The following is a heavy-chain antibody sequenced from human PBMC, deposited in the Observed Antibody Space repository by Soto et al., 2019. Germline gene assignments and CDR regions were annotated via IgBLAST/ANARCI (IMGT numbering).Heavy chain of an antibody. CDR2: ISGYDGHT. D-gene: IGHD2-15*01. Sequence: QVQLVQSGAEVRKPGASVKVSCKASGYTFTTYGISWVRQAPGQGLEWMGWISGYDGHTKYAQKFQGRIIMTTDTSTSTVYMDLRSLRSDDTAVYYCAREGDMPYYYYGLDVWCQGTTVTVSS. V-gene: IGHV1-18*01. CDR1: GYTFTTYG. CDR3: AREGDMPYYYYGLDV. J-gene: IGHJ6*02.